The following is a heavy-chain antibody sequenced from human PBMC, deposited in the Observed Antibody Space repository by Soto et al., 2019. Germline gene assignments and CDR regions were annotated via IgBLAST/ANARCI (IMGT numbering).Heavy chain of an antibody. Sequence: EVQLLESGGVLVQPGESLRLSCAASGFTFTNYAMTWVRQAPGKGLEWVSVISSGGGPTYYADSVNGRFTTSRDNSKNTLYLQMNSLTAEDTAVYYCTKVQLPNSNYGGSYSSDFWGQVTLVTVYS. CDR2: ISSGGGPT. CDR3: TKVQLPNSNYGGSYSSDF. V-gene: IGHV3-23*01. D-gene: IGHD4-4*01. CDR1: GFTFTNYA. J-gene: IGHJ4*02.